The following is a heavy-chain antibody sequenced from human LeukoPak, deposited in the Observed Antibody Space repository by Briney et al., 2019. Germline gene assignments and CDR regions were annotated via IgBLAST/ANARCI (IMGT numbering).Heavy chain of an antibody. V-gene: IGHV4-59*08. Sequence: SETLSLTCTVSGGSISSYYWSWIRQPPGKGLEWIGYIHYSGSTHYNPSLKSRVTISVDTSKNQVSLKLSSVTAADTAVYYCARPGFDPWGQGTLVTVSS. CDR1: GGSISSYY. CDR2: IHYSGST. CDR3: ARPGFDP. J-gene: IGHJ5*02.